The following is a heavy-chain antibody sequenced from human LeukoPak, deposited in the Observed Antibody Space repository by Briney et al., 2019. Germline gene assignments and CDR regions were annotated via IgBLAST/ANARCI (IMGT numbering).Heavy chain of an antibody. CDR1: GFTFSSYA. D-gene: IGHD3-10*01. CDR3: AKGDPYGSGSYYYDAFDI. J-gene: IGHJ3*02. CDR2: ISGSGGST. V-gene: IGHV3-23*01. Sequence: GGSLRLSCAASGFTFSSYAMSWVRQAPGKGLEWVSAISGSGGSTYYADSVKGRFTISRDNSKNTLYLQMNSLRAEDTAVYYCAKGDPYGSGSYYYDAFDIWGQGTMVTISS.